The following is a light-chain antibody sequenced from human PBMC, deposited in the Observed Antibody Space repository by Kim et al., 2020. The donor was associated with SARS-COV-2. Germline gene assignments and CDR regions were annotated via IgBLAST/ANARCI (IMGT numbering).Light chain of an antibody. CDR1: QTVDGTY. J-gene: IGKJ2*01. CDR3: QQYGGTPRYT. CDR2: STS. Sequence: SPWERATLSCRASQTVDGTYLAWYQQKPGQAPRLLIYSTSRRASGIPARFSGSGSGSDFTLTINTLEPEDFAVYHCQQYGGTPRYTFGQGTKLEI. V-gene: IGKV3-20*01.